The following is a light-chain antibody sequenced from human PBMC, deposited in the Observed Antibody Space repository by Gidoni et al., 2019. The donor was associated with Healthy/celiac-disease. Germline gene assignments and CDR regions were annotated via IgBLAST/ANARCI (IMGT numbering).Light chain of an antibody. CDR2: DVS. Sequence: QSALTQPASVSGSPGQSITISCTGTSSDVGGYNYVSWYQHHQGKATKLMIYDVSNRPSGVSNRFSGSKSGNTASLTISGLQAEDEADYYCSSYTSSSTLVFGTGTKVTVL. CDR3: SSYTSSSTLV. CDR1: SSDVGGYNY. V-gene: IGLV2-14*03. J-gene: IGLJ1*01.